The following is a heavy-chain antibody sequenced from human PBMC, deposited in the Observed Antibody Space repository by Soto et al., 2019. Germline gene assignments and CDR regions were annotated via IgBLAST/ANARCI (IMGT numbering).Heavy chain of an antibody. V-gene: IGHV1-8*01. Sequence: ASVKVSCKASGYTFTSYDINWVRQATGQGLEWMGWMNPNSGNTGYAQKFQGRVTMTRNTSISTAYMELSSLRSEDTAVYYCAREAAIFVALDVWGQGTTVTVSS. CDR1: GYTFTSYD. CDR2: MNPNSGNT. J-gene: IGHJ6*02. D-gene: IGHD3-3*01. CDR3: AREAAIFVALDV.